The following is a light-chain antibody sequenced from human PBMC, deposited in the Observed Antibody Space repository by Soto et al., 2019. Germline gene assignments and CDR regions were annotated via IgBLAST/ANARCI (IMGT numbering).Light chain of an antibody. J-gene: IGKJ5*01. CDR1: QSVSSY. Sequence: EIVLTQSPATLSLSPGERVTVSCRASQSVSSYLAWYQQKPGQAPRLLIYDASNRATGIPARFSGSGSGTDFPLTISSLAPKEFAVYYCQQRSNWPPITFGQGTRLEIK. CDR3: QQRSNWPPIT. CDR2: DAS. V-gene: IGKV3-11*01.